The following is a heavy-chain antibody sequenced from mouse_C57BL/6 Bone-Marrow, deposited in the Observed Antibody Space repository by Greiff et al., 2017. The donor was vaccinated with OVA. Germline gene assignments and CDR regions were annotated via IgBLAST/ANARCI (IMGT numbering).Heavy chain of an antibody. CDR1: GYTFTDYY. V-gene: IGHV1-19*01. CDR3: ASWGEPWYFDV. J-gene: IGHJ1*03. D-gene: IGHD4-1*01. CDR2: INPYNGGT. Sequence: VHVKQSGPVLVKPGASVKMSCKASGYTFTDYYMNWVKQSHGKSLEWIGVINPYNGGTSYNQKFKGKATLTVDKSSSTAYMELNSLTSEDSAVYYCASWGEPWYFDVWGTGTTVTVSS.